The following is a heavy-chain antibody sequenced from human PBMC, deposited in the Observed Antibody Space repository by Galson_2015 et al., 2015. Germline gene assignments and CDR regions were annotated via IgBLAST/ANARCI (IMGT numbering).Heavy chain of an antibody. CDR2: IKGKTDGRTT. V-gene: IGHV3-15*01. CDR3: TPVVTTDLDY. J-gene: IGHJ4*02. D-gene: IGHD4-17*01. CDR1: GFTFSSYW. Sequence: SLRLSCAASGFTFSSYWMSWVRQAPGKGLGWVGRIKGKTDGRTTDYAAPVKGRFTISRDNSKNTLYLQMNSLKTEDTAVYYCTPVVTTDLDYWGQGTLVTVSS.